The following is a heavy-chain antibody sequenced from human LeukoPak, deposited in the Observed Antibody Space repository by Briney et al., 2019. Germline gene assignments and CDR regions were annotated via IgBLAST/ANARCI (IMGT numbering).Heavy chain of an antibody. CDR3: ASTSDFWRGYYDY. D-gene: IGHD3-3*01. V-gene: IGHV5-51*01. Sequence: GESLKISCKGSGYSFTSYWIGLVRQMPGKGLEWMGIIYPGDSDNRYSPSFQGQVTISADKTISTAYLQWSSLKASDNAMYYCASTSDFWRGYYDYWGQGTLVTVSS. CDR1: GYSFTSYW. CDR2: IYPGDSDN. J-gene: IGHJ4*02.